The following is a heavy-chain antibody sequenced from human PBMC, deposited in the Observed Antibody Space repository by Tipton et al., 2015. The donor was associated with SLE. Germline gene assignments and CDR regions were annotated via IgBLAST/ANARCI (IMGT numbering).Heavy chain of an antibody. CDR3: VREAEWHGWFDP. CDR1: GGSISSSSYS. CDR2: IYVSSEYT. D-gene: IGHD3-3*01. Sequence: TLSLTCTVSGGSISSSSYSWGWIRQPAGKGLEWIGRIYVSSEYTHYNPSLKSRVTISVDTSKNQFSLKLSSVTAADAAVYYCVREAEWHGWFDPWGQGTLVTVSS. J-gene: IGHJ5*02. V-gene: IGHV4-61*02.